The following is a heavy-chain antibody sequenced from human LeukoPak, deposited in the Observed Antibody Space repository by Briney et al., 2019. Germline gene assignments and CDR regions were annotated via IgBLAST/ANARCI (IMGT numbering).Heavy chain of an antibody. Sequence: GGSLRLSCAASGFTFSSYAMHWVRQAPGKGLEWVAVISYDGSNKYYADSVKGRFTISRDNSKNTLYLQMNSLRAEDTAVYYCARGRGYSYGLDYWGQGTLVTVSS. CDR1: GFTFSSYA. CDR3: ARGRGYSYGLDY. V-gene: IGHV3-30-3*01. J-gene: IGHJ4*02. CDR2: ISYDGSNK. D-gene: IGHD5-18*01.